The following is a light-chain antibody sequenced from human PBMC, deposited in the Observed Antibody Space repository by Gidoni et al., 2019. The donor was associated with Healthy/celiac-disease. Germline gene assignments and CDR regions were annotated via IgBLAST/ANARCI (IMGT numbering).Light chain of an antibody. Sequence: SSELTQDPAVSVALGQTVRITCQGESLRSYYASWYQQKPGQAPVLVIYGKNNRPSGIPDRFSGSSSGNTASLTITGAQAEDEADYYCNSRDSSGNHPHVVFGGGTKLTVL. CDR1: SLRSYY. V-gene: IGLV3-19*01. CDR2: GKN. J-gene: IGLJ2*01. CDR3: NSRDSSGNHPHVV.